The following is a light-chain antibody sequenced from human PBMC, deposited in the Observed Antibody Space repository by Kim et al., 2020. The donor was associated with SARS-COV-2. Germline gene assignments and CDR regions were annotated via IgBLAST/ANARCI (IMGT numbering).Light chain of an antibody. Sequence: SSELTQDPTVSVALGQTVRITFHGDILRKSYSLWYQHKPGQSPILVMSDENNLPSWIPDRFSGSRSGSTASLTITGAQAEDEADYYFFSRDSSSKVYV. V-gene: IGLV3-19*01. J-gene: IGLJ1*01. CDR2: DEN. CDR3: FSRDSSSKVYV. CDR1: ILRKSY.